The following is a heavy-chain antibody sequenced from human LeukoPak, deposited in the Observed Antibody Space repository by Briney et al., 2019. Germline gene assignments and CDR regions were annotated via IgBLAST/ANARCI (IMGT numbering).Heavy chain of an antibody. V-gene: IGHV1-69*13. J-gene: IGHJ4*02. Sequence: SVKVSCKASGGTFSSYAISWVRQAPGQGLEWMGGIIPIFGTANYAQKFQGRVTITADESTSTAYMELSSLGSEDTAVYYCARDILGGYYFGYWGQGTLVTVSS. CDR1: GGTFSSYA. CDR3: ARDILGGYYFGY. CDR2: IIPIFGTA. D-gene: IGHD3-22*01.